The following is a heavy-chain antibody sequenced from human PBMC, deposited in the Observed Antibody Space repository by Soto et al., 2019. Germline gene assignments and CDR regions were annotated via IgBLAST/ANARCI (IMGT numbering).Heavy chain of an antibody. J-gene: IGHJ4*02. CDR3: ARDGAVAGDSNFDY. Sequence: ASVKVSCKASGYTFTRDAMHWVRQAPGQRLEWMGWINAGNGNTKYSQKFQGRVTISTDTSASTAYMELSSLRSEDTAVYYCARDGAVAGDSNFDYWGQGTLVTVSS. V-gene: IGHV1-3*01. CDR1: GYTFTRDA. CDR2: INAGNGNT. D-gene: IGHD6-19*01.